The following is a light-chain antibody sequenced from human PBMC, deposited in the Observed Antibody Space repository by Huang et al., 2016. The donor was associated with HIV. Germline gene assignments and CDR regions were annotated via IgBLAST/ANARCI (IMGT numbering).Light chain of an antibody. Sequence: EVVLTQSPATLSLSPGERATLSCRASQGVSSSFAWYQQKPGQPPRLLIYAASVRATGIPARFSGSASGTDFTLTISSLEPEDVAVYYCQQRRNWPPYTFGQGTKLEIK. CDR2: AAS. J-gene: IGKJ2*01. CDR1: QGVSSS. V-gene: IGKV3-11*01. CDR3: QQRRNWPPYT.